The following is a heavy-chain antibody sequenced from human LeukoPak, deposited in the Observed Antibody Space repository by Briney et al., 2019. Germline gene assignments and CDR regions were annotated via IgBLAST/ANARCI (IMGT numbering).Heavy chain of an antibody. D-gene: IGHD6-19*01. CDR1: GFTFDAYT. J-gene: IGHJ4*02. CDR3: ARVAYSSGWSLFDY. CDR2: ISWDGGAT. V-gene: IGHV3-43*01. Sequence: GGSLTLSCAASGFTFDAYTMHWVRQAPGKGLEWVSLISWDGGATYYADSVKGRFTISRDNTENSLYLQMNSLRTEDTALYHCARVAYSSGWSLFDYWGQGTLVTVSS.